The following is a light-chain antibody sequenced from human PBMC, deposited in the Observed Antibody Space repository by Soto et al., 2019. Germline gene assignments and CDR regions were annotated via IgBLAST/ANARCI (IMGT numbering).Light chain of an antibody. CDR2: GAS. CDR3: HQYGSTPFT. CDR1: QSVSTNY. J-gene: IGKJ3*01. V-gene: IGKV3-20*01. Sequence: EMVLTQSPGTLSLSPGDRATLSCRASQSVSTNYLAWYQQKLGQAPRLLIYGASSRATGIPDRFSGSGSGTDFTLTISRLEPEDFAVYYCHQYGSTPFTFGPGTKVDIK.